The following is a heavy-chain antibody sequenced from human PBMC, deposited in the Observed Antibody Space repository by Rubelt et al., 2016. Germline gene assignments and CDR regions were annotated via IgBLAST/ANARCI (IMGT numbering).Heavy chain of an antibody. CDR3: ATSVFGGPARGMDV. CDR2: INRSGST. J-gene: IGHJ6*02. V-gene: IGHV4-34*01. D-gene: IGHD3-3*01. Sequence: GAGLLKPSETLSLTCAVYGGSFSGYYWSWIRQPPGKRLEWIGEINRSGSTNYNPSLKSRVTISVDTPKNQFSLKLSSVSAADTAVYYWATSVFGGPARGMDVWGQGTTGTVFS. CDR1: GGSFSGYY.